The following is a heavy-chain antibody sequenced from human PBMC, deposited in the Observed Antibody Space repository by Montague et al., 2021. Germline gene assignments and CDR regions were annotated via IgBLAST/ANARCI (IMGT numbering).Heavy chain of an antibody. Sequence: TLSLTCAVSGGSISSTAYYWSWIRQRPGKGLEWIGYIYYSGSTYYNPSLKSRVTISVDTSQNQFSLNLNSVTAADTAVYYCARVGATVTAPFDFWGQGTLVTVSS. CDR3: ARVGATVTAPFDF. D-gene: IGHD4-17*01. V-gene: IGHV4-31*11. J-gene: IGHJ4*02. CDR1: GGSISSTAYY. CDR2: IYYSGST.